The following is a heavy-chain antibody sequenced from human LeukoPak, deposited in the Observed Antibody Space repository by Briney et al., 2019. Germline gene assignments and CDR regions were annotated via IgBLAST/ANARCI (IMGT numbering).Heavy chain of an antibody. CDR2: MNPNSGNT. CDR1: GYTFTSYD. CDR3: ASPSGLGIVGAMGA. V-gene: IGHV1-8*01. Sequence: GASVKVSCKASGYTFTSYDINWVRQATGQGLEWMGWMNPNSGNTGYAQKFQGRVTMTRNTSISTAYMELSSLRSEDTAVYYCASPSGLGIVGAMGAWGQGTLVTVSS. J-gene: IGHJ5*02. D-gene: IGHD1-26*01.